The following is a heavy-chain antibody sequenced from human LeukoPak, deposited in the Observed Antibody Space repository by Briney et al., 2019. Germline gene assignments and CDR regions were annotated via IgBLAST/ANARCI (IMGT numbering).Heavy chain of an antibody. V-gene: IGHV4-59*01. CDR1: GGSISSDY. D-gene: IGHD2-8*01. Sequence: SETLSLTCTVSGGSISSDYWSWIRQPPGKGLEWIGYIYYSGSTNYNPSLKSRVTISVDTSKNQFSLKLSSVTAADTAVYYCARNGDYWGQGTLVTVSS. CDR3: ARNGDY. J-gene: IGHJ4*02. CDR2: IYYSGST.